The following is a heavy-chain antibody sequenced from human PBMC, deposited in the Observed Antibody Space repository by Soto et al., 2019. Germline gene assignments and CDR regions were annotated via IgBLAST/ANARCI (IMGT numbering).Heavy chain of an antibody. CDR2: MNPDSGDT. D-gene: IGHD3-10*01. CDR3: TIFLLWDTKPVGAIDH. CDR1: GYTFTGYY. J-gene: IGHJ4*02. Sequence: ASVKVSCKASGYTFTGYYLHWVRQAPGQGLEWMGWMNPDSGDTNYAQKFQDRVTMTRDTSISTAYMELSSLRSDDTAVYYCTIFLLWDTKPVGAIDHWGQGTLVTVSS. V-gene: IGHV1-2*02.